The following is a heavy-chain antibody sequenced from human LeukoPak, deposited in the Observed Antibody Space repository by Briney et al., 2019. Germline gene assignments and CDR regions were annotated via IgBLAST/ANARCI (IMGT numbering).Heavy chain of an antibody. CDR2: INPSGGST. Sequence: ASVTVSCKASGYTFTSYYMHWVRQAPGQGLEWMGIINPSGGSTSYAQKFQGRVTMTRDTSTSTVYMELSSLRSEDTAVYYCARAGGLTVPLSYYYYYYMDVWGKGTTVTVSS. V-gene: IGHV1-46*01. D-gene: IGHD3-16*01. J-gene: IGHJ6*03. CDR1: GYTFTSYY. CDR3: ARAGGLTVPLSYYYYYYMDV.